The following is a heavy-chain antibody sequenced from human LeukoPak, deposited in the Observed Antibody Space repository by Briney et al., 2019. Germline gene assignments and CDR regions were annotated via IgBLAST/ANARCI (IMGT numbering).Heavy chain of an antibody. CDR2: IKQDGSEK. D-gene: IGHD3-22*01. V-gene: IGHV3-7*01. CDR3: ARRSDYYITEFFQH. CDR1: GFTFSGYW. J-gene: IGHJ1*01. Sequence: GGSLRLSCAGSGFTFSGYWMSWVRQAPGKGLEWVANIKQDGSEKYYVDSVKGRFTISRDNANNSLYLQMNRLRAEDTAVYYCARRSDYYITEFFQHWGQGTLVTVSS.